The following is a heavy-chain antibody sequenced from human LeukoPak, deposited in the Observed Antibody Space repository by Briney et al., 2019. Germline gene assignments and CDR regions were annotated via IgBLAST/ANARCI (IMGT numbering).Heavy chain of an antibody. CDR2: ISSSSSYI. V-gene: IGHV3-21*01. CDR3: YGSGSYLDY. Sequence: GGSLRLSCAASGFTFTRFNMNWVRQAPGRGLEWVSSISSSSSYILYADSVKGRFTTSRDNAKNSLYLQMNSLRAEDTAVYYCYGSGSYLDYWGQGTLVTVSS. CDR1: GFTFTRFN. D-gene: IGHD3-10*01. J-gene: IGHJ4*02.